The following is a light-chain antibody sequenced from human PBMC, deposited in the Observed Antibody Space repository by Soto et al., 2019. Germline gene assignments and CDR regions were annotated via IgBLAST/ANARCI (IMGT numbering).Light chain of an antibody. J-gene: IGKJ1*01. Sequence: DITINQSPSSLSATIEDRVTITCRASQSISSYLNWYQQKPGKAPKLLIYAASSLQSGVPSRFSGSGSGTDFTLTISSLQPEDFATYYCQLSYITPRPFCQGTIVDIK. V-gene: IGKV1-39*01. CDR1: QSISSY. CDR2: AAS. CDR3: QLSYITPRP.